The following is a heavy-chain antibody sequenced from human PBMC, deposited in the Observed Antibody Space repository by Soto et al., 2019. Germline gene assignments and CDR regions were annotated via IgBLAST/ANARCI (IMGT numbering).Heavy chain of an antibody. Sequence: GLPLRRSCXASGFTCSNHCMHWVRQATGKGLVWGSRITVDWRGTTYADSVMGRFTISRDNAKNTLYLQMNSLTVEATALYYCVRDRSLWFREYWGQGTLVTVSS. CDR3: VRDRSLWFREY. D-gene: IGHD3-10*01. CDR1: GFTCSNHC. V-gene: IGHV3-74*01. CDR2: ITVDWRGT. J-gene: IGHJ4*02.